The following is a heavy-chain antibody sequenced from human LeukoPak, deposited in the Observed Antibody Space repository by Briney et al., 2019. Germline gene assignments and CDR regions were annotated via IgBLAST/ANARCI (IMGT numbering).Heavy chain of an antibody. Sequence: GSVKVSCEASGHTVTAYYMRWVRQAPGQGLEWMGWIYRSSGGTNHAQKYRGRGTSTRHTTITTAFMEMSMLGSDHAGPYCSARSHNILTGESFDYWGQGALVTVSS. CDR2: IYRSSGGT. V-gene: IGHV1-2*02. D-gene: IGHD3-9*01. J-gene: IGHJ4*02. CDR3: ARSHNILTGESFDY. CDR1: GHTVTAYY.